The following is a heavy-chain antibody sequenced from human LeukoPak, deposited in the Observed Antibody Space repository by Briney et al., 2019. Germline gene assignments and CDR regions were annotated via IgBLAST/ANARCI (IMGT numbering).Heavy chain of an antibody. V-gene: IGHV3-23*01. CDR1: GFTFLTYA. J-gene: IGHJ3*02. Sequence: GGSLRLSCAASGFTFLTYAMSWVRQAPGKGLQWVSVIRDSGASTYYADSVKGRFTISRDNSKNTLYLQMNSLRAEDAAVYYCAKAGRSGWYPGWPFDIWGQGTMVTVSS. CDR2: IRDSGAST. CDR3: AKAGRSGWYPGWPFDI. D-gene: IGHD6-19*01.